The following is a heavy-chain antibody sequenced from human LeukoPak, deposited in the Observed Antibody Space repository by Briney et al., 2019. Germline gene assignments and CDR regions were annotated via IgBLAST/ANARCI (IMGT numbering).Heavy chain of an antibody. D-gene: IGHD3-10*01. CDR3: VRSPTSGTYYNRPYYFDY. J-gene: IGHJ4*02. CDR1: GYTFTGHY. CDR2: INPNSGGT. V-gene: IGHV1-2*02. Sequence: WASVKVSCKASGYTFTGHYMHWVRQAPGQGLEWMGWINPNSGGTNFAQKFQGRVTMTRDTSINTAYMELSRLRSDDTAVYYCVRSPTSGTYYNRPYYFDYWGQGTLVTVSS.